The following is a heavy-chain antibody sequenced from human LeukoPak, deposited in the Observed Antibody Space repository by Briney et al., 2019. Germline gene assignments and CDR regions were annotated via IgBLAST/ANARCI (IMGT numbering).Heavy chain of an antibody. CDR1: GFTVSSYY. J-gene: IGHJ4*02. Sequence: PGGSLRLSCAASGFTVSSYYMSWVRQAPGKGLEWVSIIYSGGSTHYADSVKGRFTISRDNSKNTLHLQMNSLRAEDTAIYYCARGLNTYDSSGFYFLWGQGTLGTVSS. V-gene: IGHV3-53*01. CDR3: ARGLNTYDSSGFYFL. CDR2: IYSGGST. D-gene: IGHD3-22*01.